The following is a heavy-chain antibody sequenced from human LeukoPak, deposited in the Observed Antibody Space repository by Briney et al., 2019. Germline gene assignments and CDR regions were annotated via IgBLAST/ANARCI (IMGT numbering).Heavy chain of an antibody. CDR1: GGSFSGYY. CDR3: ARRKDIVVVPAAKNIRIWFGEEDY. V-gene: IGHV4-34*01. Sequence: PSETLSLTCAVYGGSFSGYYWSWIRQPPGKGLEWIGEINHSGSTNYNPSLKSRVTISVDTSKNQFSLKLSSVTAADTAVYYCARRKDIVVVPAAKNIRIWFGEEDYWGQGTLVTVSS. CDR2: INHSGST. J-gene: IGHJ4*02. D-gene: IGHD2-2*01.